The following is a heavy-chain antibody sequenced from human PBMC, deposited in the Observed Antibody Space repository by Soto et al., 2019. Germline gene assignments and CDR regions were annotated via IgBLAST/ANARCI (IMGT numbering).Heavy chain of an antibody. CDR1: GFTFSNAW. CDR2: IKSKTDGGTT. D-gene: IGHD6-13*01. CDR3: TNPNPYSSSWYLSENWFDP. J-gene: IGHJ5*02. V-gene: IGHV3-15*01. Sequence: GGSLRLSCAASGFTFSNAWMSWVRQAPGKGLEWVGRIKSKTDGGTTDYAAPVKGRFTISRDDSKNTLYLQMNSLKTEDTAVYYCTNPNPYSSSWYLSENWFDPWGQGTLVTVSS.